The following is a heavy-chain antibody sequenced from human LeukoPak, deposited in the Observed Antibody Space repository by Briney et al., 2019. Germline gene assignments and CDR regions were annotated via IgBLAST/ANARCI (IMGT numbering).Heavy chain of an antibody. V-gene: IGHV3-49*04. CDR1: GFTFGDYG. CDR2: IRSKTYGGTT. Sequence: PGGSLRLSCTASGFTFGDYGMNWVRQAPGKGLEWVGFIRSKTYGGTTEYAASVKGRFTISRDDSKSNAYLQLNSLKSEDTAVYYCTRGRQTDHWGQGTLVTVSS. CDR3: TRGRQTDH. J-gene: IGHJ5*02.